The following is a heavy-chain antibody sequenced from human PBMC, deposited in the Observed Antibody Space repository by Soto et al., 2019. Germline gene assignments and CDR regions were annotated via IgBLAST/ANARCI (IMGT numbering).Heavy chain of an antibody. D-gene: IGHD3-10*01. CDR3: ASDTWFGEFLDV. CDR2: ISSSSSTI. J-gene: IGHJ6*02. V-gene: IGHV3-48*02. CDR1: GFTFSSYS. Sequence: GGSLRLSCAACGFTFSSYSMNWVRQAPGKGLEWVSYISSSSSTIYYADSVKGRFTISRDNAKNSLYLQMNRLRDEDTAVHYCASDTWFGEFLDVWGQGTTVTVSS.